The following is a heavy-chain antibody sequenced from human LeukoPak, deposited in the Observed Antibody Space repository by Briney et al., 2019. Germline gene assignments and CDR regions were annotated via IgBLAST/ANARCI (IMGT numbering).Heavy chain of an antibody. J-gene: IGHJ4*02. CDR3: ASQLYDSARNFDY. V-gene: IGHV4-4*02. Sequence: SETLSLTCAVSGGSISISNWWSWVRQPPGKGLEWIGEIYHSGSTNYNPSLKSRVTISVDKSKNQFSLKLSSVTAADTAVYYCASQLYDSARNFDYWGLGTLVTVSS. CDR1: GGSISISNW. CDR2: IYHSGST. D-gene: IGHD3-22*01.